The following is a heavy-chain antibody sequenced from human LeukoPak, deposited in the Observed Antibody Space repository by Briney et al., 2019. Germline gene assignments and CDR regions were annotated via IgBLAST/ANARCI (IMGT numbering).Heavy chain of an antibody. CDR1: GYTFTGYY. CDR2: INPNSGGT. J-gene: IGHJ2*01. Sequence: ASVKVSCKASGYTFTGYYMHWVRQAPGQGLEWMGWINPNSGGTNYAQKFQGRVTMTRDTSISTAYMELSSLRSEDTAVYYCARGQGYGDYDWYFDLWGRGTLVTVSS. V-gene: IGHV1-2*02. CDR3: ARGQGYGDYDWYFDL. D-gene: IGHD4-17*01.